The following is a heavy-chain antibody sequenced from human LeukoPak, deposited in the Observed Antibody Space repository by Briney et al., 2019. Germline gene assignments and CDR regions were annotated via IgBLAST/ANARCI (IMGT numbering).Heavy chain of an antibody. D-gene: IGHD7-27*01. Sequence: GGSLRLSCAGSGFIFSPYAMNWVRQAPGRGLEWVSYISSTYDIYYSDSVRGRFTISRDNAKNSVYLQMNSLRDEDTAVYYCARDHNWGFDFWGQGTLVAVSS. J-gene: IGHJ4*02. CDR2: ISSTYDI. CDR3: ARDHNWGFDF. V-gene: IGHV3-48*02. CDR1: GFIFSPYA.